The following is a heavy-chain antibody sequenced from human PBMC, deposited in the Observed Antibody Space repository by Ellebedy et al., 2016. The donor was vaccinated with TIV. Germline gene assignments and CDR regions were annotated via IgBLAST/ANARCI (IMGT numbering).Heavy chain of an antibody. Sequence: GESLKISCAASGFTFSSSWMNWLRQAPGKGLEWVGRIKSKIDGGTTDYAAPVKGRFTISRDDSKNTLYLQMNSLKSEDTAVYHCTTTYSSSWYGDDNWGQGTLVTVSS. J-gene: IGHJ4*02. V-gene: IGHV3-15*07. D-gene: IGHD6-13*01. CDR2: IKSKIDGGTT. CDR3: TTTYSSSWYGDDN. CDR1: GFTFSSSW.